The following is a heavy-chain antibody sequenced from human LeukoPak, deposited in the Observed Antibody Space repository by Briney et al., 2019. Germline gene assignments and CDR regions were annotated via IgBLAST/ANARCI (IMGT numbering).Heavy chain of an antibody. J-gene: IGHJ4*02. CDR3: ARSPLVPYCSSTSCLFG. D-gene: IGHD2-2*01. V-gene: IGHV3-21*01. CDR1: GLTVSSYS. CDR2: ISSSSSYI. Sequence: HPGGSLRLSCVASGLTVSSYSMNWVRQAPGKGLEWVSSISSSSSYIYYADSVKGRFTISRDNAKNSLYLQMNSLRAEDTAVYYCARSPLVPYCSSTSCLFGWGQGTLVTVSS.